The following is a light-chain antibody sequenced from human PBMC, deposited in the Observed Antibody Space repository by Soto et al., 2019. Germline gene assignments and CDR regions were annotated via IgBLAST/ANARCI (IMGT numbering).Light chain of an antibody. J-gene: IGLJ3*02. CDR2: VVG. Sequence: QSALTQPASVSGSPGQSITISCTGTSSNVGGYDLVSWYQQHPGKAPKLTISVVGQRPSGVSSRFSASKSGNTASLTISGLQAGDAADYYCCSYAGSSTFVMFGGGTKLTVL. CDR3: CSYAGSSTFVM. CDR1: SSNVGGYDL. V-gene: IGLV2-23*02.